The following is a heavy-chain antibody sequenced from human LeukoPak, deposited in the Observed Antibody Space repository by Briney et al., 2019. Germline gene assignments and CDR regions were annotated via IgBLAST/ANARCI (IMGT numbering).Heavy chain of an antibody. CDR1: GYTFTSYA. D-gene: IGHD3-3*01. CDR3: ARESAIFGVVITGPYYYYMDV. J-gene: IGHJ6*03. Sequence: ASVKVSCKASGYTFTSYAMHWVRQAPGQRLEWMGWINAGNGNTKYSQKFQGRVTITRDTSASTAYMELRSLRSDDTAVYYCARESAIFGVVITGPYYYYMDVWGKGTTVTVSS. V-gene: IGHV1-3*01. CDR2: INAGNGNT.